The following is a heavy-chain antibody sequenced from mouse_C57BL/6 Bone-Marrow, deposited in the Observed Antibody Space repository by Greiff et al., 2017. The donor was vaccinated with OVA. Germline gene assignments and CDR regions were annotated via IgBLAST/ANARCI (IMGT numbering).Heavy chain of an antibody. CDR3: ARTSRWLLRYWYFDV. CDR1: GYTFTSYW. Sequence: QVQLQQPGAELVRPGTSVKLSCKASGYTFTSYWMHWVKQRPGQGLEWIGVIDTSDSYTNYKQKVKGKATLTVDTSSSTDYMQLSSLTSEDSAVYYCARTSRWLLRYWYFDVWGTGTTVTVSS. V-gene: IGHV1-59*01. CDR2: IDTSDSYT. J-gene: IGHJ1*03. D-gene: IGHD2-3*01.